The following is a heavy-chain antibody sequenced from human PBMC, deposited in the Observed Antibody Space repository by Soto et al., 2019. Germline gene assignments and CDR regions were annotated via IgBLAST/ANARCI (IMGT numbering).Heavy chain of an antibody. CDR2: ISGSGGST. Sequence: GGSLRLSCAASGFTFSSYAMSWVRQAPGKGLEWVSAISGSGGSTYYADSVKGRFTISRDNSKNTLYLQMNSLRAEDTAVYYSAKDGSDIVVVVAAPPGYWGQGTLVTVSS. D-gene: IGHD2-15*01. J-gene: IGHJ4*02. CDR3: AKDGSDIVVVVAAPPGY. V-gene: IGHV3-23*01. CDR1: GFTFSSYA.